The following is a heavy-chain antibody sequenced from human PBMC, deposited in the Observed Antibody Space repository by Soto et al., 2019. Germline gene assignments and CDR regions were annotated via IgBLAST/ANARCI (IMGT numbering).Heavy chain of an antibody. J-gene: IGHJ4*02. CDR3: TKDQWSTVAHQGASDY. V-gene: IGHV3-30*18. Sequence: QVQLVESGGGVVQPGGSLRLSCAASGFTFINYGMHWVRQAPGKGLEWVAVVTYDESHRYYTDSVQGRFTISRDNSKNXLYLQMNSLRAEDTAVYYCTKDQWSTVAHQGASDYWGQGTLVTVSS. CDR1: GFTFINYG. CDR2: VTYDESHR. D-gene: IGHD6-19*01.